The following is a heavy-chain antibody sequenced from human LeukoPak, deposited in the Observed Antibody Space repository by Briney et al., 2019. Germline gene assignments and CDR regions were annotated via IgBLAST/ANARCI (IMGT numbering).Heavy chain of an antibody. CDR2: IYSGGST. J-gene: IGHJ5*01. CDR1: GFRVTSNY. V-gene: IGHV3-53*01. CDR3: AREISDSSRWYGGFDY. D-gene: IGHD6-13*01. Sequence: SGGSLRPSCAASGFRVTSNYMSWVRQAPGKGLEWVSVIYSGGSTYYADSVKGRFILSRDDYKNTLSLQISNLRAEDTAVYFCAREISDSSRWYGGFDYWGQGTLVIVSS.